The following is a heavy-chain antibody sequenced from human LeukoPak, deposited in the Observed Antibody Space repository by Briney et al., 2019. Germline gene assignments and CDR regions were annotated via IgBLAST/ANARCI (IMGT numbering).Heavy chain of an antibody. J-gene: IGHJ4*02. V-gene: IGHV3-9*01. Sequence: GRSLRLSCEASGFTFDDYGMHWVRQAPGKGLVWVSTISWNSASVGYVDSVKGRFTISRDNAKKTLYLQMNSLRPEDTALYYCAKDYGYSSSWYDYWGQGTLVTVSS. D-gene: IGHD6-13*01. CDR1: GFTFDDYG. CDR3: AKDYGYSSSWYDY. CDR2: ISWNSASV.